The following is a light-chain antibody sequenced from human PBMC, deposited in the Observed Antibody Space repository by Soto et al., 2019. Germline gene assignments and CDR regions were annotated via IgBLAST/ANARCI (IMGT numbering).Light chain of an antibody. CDR1: QSVSSY. CDR3: QQRSNRPLT. Sequence: EIVLTQSPATLSLSPGERATLSCRASQSVSSYLAWYQQKPGQAPRLLIYDASNRATGIPARFSGSGSGTDFTLTISSLEPEDFAVYYCQQRSNRPLTFXGGTKVDIK. V-gene: IGKV3-11*01. J-gene: IGKJ4*01. CDR2: DAS.